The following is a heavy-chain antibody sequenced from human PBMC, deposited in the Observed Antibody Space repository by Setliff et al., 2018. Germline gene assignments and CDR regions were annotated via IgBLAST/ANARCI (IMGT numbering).Heavy chain of an antibody. J-gene: IGHJ4*02. Sequence: ASVKVSCKASGYSLITHYMHWVRQAPGQGLEWMGLINPGGGSSTYAQKFQGRVSLTRDTSTSTVYMEVNNLGSEDTALYFCARAGQASAGRKGVFDYWGQGTLVTVSS. V-gene: IGHV1-46*01. CDR1: GYSLITHY. CDR3: ARAGQASAGRKGVFDY. D-gene: IGHD3-10*01. CDR2: INPGGGSS.